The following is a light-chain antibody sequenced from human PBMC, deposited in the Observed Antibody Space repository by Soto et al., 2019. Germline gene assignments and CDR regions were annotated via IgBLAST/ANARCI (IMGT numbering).Light chain of an antibody. CDR3: QQYGSEYM. CDR1: QSVSSSS. Sequence: EIVLTQSPGTLSLSPGERATLSCRASQSVSSSSFAWYQQKPGQAPRLLIYGASSRATGISDRFSGSGSGTDFTLTISRLEPEDFAVYYCQQYGSEYMFGRGTKLEIK. V-gene: IGKV3-20*01. CDR2: GAS. J-gene: IGKJ2*01.